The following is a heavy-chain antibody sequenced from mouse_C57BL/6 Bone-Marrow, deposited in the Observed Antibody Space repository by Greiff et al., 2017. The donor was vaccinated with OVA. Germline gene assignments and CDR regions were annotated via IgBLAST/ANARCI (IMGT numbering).Heavy chain of an antibody. V-gene: IGHV2-9*01. CDR3: AKHVGWETPAEYFDV. D-gene: IGHD3-3*01. J-gene: IGHJ1*03. CDR1: GFSLTSYG. CDR2: IWGGGST. Sequence: VHLVESGPGLVAPSQSLSITCTVSGFSLTSYGVDWVRQPPGKGLEWLGVIWGGGSTNYNSALMSRLSISKDNSKSQVFLKMNSLQTDDTAMYYCAKHVGWETPAEYFDVWGTGTTVTVSS.